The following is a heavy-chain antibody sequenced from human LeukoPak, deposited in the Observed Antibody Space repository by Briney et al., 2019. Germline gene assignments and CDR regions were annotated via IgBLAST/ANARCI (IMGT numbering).Heavy chain of an antibody. CDR2: INPNSGGT. V-gene: IGHV1-2*02. D-gene: IGHD3-22*01. J-gene: IGHJ5*02. CDR3: ARDYYDSSGYFRFDP. Sequence: ASVKVSCKASGYTFTGYYMHWVRQAPGQGLEWMGWINPNSGGTNYAQKFQGRVTMTRDTSISTAYMELSRLGSDDTAVYYCARDYYDSSGYFRFDPWGQGTLVTVSS. CDR1: GYTFTGYY.